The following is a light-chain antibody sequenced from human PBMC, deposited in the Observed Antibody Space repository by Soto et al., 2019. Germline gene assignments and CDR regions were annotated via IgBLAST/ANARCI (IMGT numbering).Light chain of an antibody. CDR3: QQANSFPWT. CDR2: AAS. CDR1: QGIGSW. Sequence: DIQMTQSPSSVSASVGDRVTITCRASQGIGSWLAWYQQKPGKAPKLLIYAASSLQSGVPLRFNGSGSGTDFTLTITRLQPEDFATYSCQQANSFPWTFGQGTKVEMK. V-gene: IGKV1-12*01. J-gene: IGKJ1*01.